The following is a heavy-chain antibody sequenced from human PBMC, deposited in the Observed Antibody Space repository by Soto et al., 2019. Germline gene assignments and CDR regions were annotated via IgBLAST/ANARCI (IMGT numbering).Heavy chain of an antibody. CDR2: IWYDGSKK. CDR3: ARDGPLGQQLPFYYYGMDV. V-gene: IGHV3-33*01. D-gene: IGHD6-13*01. CDR1: GFTFSSYG. J-gene: IGHJ6*02. Sequence: QVQLVESGGGVVQPGRSLRLSCAASGFTFSSYGMRWVRQAPGKGLEWVAVIWYDGSKKYYADSVKGRFTISRDNSKNTLYLLMNSLRAEDTAVYYCARDGPLGQQLPFYYYGMDVWGQGTTVTVSS.